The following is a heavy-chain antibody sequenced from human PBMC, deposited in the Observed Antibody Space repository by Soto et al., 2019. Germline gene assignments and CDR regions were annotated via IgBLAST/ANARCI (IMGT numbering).Heavy chain of an antibody. Sequence: SETLSLTCTVSGGSISSGGYYWSWIRQHPGKGLEWIGYIYYSGSTYYNPSLKSRVTISVDTSKNQFSLKLSSVTAADTAVYYCARESYGDYAAPTVDYWGQGTLVTVSS. CDR2: IYYSGST. D-gene: IGHD4-17*01. V-gene: IGHV4-31*03. CDR3: ARESYGDYAAPTVDY. CDR1: GGSISSGGYY. J-gene: IGHJ4*02.